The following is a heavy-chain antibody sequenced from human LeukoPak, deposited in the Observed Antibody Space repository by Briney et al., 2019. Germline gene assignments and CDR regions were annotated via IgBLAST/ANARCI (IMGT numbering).Heavy chain of an antibody. J-gene: IGHJ4*02. V-gene: IGHV4-34*01. CDR1: GGSFSGYY. Sequence: PSETLSLTCAVYGGSFSGYYWSWIRKPPGKGLEWIGEINHSGSTNYNPSLKSRVTISVDTSKSQFSLKLRSVTAADTAVYYCARGPTSDGYSSGWYLNYWGQGALVTVSS. D-gene: IGHD6-19*01. CDR2: INHSGST. CDR3: ARGPTSDGYSSGWYLNY.